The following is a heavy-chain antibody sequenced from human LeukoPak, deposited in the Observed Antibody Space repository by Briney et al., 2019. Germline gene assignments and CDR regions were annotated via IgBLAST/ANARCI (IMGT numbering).Heavy chain of an antibody. CDR3: ARGVTQFPSGFGGVIVRLYFDY. CDR2: IYYSGST. J-gene: IGHJ4*02. Sequence: SETLSLTCTVSGGSISSYYWSWIRQPPGKGLEWIGYIYYSGSTNYNPSLKSRVTISVDTSKNQFSLKLSSVTAADTAVYYCARGVTQFPSGFGGVIVRLYFDYWGQGTLVTVSS. V-gene: IGHV4-59*01. CDR1: GGSISSYY. D-gene: IGHD3-16*02.